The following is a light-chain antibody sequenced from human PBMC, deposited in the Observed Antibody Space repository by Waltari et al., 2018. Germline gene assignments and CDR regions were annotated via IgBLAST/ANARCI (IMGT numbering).Light chain of an antibody. Sequence: DIQMIQSPSSLSASVGDRVTITCRASQTVSNHLKWYQQKPGKDPKLLIYDASNLQSGIPSRFSGSRSGTDFTLTISTRQPEYFATYYCQQGYSTPPTFGGGTKVEIK. V-gene: IGKV1-39*01. CDR1: QTVSNH. CDR3: QQGYSTPPT. CDR2: DAS. J-gene: IGKJ4*01.